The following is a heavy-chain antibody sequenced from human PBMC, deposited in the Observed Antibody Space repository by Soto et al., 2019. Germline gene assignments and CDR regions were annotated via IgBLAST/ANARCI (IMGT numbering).Heavy chain of an antibody. Sequence: EVQLLESGGGLVQPGGSLRLSCAASGFTLSTYGMTWVRQAPGKGLEWVSAITGTGGNTYYVESVKGRFTVSRDNSKNMHYLQVNSLRAEDTAVYYCARIRGYYYGLDVWGQGTTVTVSS. CDR2: ITGTGGNT. J-gene: IGHJ6*02. V-gene: IGHV3-23*01. CDR3: ARIRGYYYGLDV. CDR1: GFTLSTYG.